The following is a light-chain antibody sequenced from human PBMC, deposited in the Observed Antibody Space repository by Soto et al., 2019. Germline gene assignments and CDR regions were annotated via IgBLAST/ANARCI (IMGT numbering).Light chain of an antibody. V-gene: IGLV2-14*01. J-gene: IGLJ2*01. Sequence: QSVLTQPASVSGSPGQSITISCTGTSRDFSDHNHVPWYQHHPGKAPKLIIYEVSNRPSGVSNRFSGSKSGNTASLTISGLQAEDEGDYYCSSFTSNSTLIFGGGTKVTVL. CDR2: EVS. CDR1: SRDFSDHNH. CDR3: SSFTSNSTLI.